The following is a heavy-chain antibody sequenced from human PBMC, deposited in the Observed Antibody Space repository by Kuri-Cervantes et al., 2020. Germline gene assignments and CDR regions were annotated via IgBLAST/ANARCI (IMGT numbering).Heavy chain of an antibody. D-gene: IGHD5-12*01. CDR2: TRNKANSYST. CDR1: GFTFSDYY. Sequence: GESLKISCAASGFTFSDYYMDWVRQAPGKGLEWVGRTRNKANSYSTEYAASVKGRFTISRDASQNSLYLQMNSLRAENTAVYYCARDPVDIVATPPGCWGQGTLVTVSS. J-gene: IGHJ4*02. V-gene: IGHV3-72*01. CDR3: ARDPVDIVATPPGC.